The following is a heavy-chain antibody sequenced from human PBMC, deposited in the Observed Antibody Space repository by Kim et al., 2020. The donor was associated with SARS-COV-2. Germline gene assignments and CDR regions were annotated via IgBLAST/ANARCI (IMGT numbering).Heavy chain of an antibody. CDR2: IYSGGSST. CDR3: AKGWPWFDP. D-gene: IGHD2-15*01. J-gene: IGHJ5*02. CDR1: GFTFSSYA. V-gene: IGHV3-23*03. Sequence: GGSLRLSCAASGFTFSSYAMSWVRQAPGKGLEWVSVIYSGGSSTYYADSVKGRFTISRDNSKNTLYLQMNSLRAEDTAVYYCAKGWPWFDPWGQGTLVTVSS.